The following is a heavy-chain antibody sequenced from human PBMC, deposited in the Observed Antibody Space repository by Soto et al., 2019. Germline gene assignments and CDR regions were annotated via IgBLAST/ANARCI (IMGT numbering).Heavy chain of an antibody. V-gene: IGHV1-69*13. Sequence: SVKVSCKASGGTFSSCAISWVRQAPGQGLEWMGGIIPIFGTANYAQEFQGRVTITADESTSTAYMELSSLRSEDTAVYYCARAPAHYYDSSTLGYWGQGTLVTVSS. CDR2: IIPIFGTA. CDR3: ARAPAHYYDSSTLGY. J-gene: IGHJ4*02. CDR1: GGTFSSCA. D-gene: IGHD3-22*01.